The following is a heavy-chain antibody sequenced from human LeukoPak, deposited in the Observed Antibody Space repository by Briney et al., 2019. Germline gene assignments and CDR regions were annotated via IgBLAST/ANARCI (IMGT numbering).Heavy chain of an antibody. V-gene: IGHV3-7*01. D-gene: IGHD2-21*02. CDR2: IKQDGSKK. CDR1: GFPFSSYW. J-gene: IGHJ4*02. CDR3: ARDATRGGDNDY. Sequence: GGSLRLSCVASGFPFSSYWMTWVRQAPGKGLEWVANIKQDGSKKSYVDSVKGRLTISRDNAKNSLYLQMNSLRAEDTAVYYCARDATRGGDNDYWGQGTRVIVSS.